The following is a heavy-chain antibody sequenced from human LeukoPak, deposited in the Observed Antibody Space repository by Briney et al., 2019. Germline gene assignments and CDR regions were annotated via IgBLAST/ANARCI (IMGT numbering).Heavy chain of an antibody. CDR2: IYSDGNT. J-gene: IGHJ4*02. Sequence: GSLRLSCAASGFGVSNNYMSWVRQAPGKGMEWVSVIYSDGNTYYADSVKGRFTISRDNSKNTVYFQMNSLRDEDTAVYYCARAGGWSRSTIDYWGQGTLVTVSS. CDR3: ARAGGWSRSTIDY. V-gene: IGHV3-53*01. CDR1: GFGVSNNY. D-gene: IGHD6-19*01.